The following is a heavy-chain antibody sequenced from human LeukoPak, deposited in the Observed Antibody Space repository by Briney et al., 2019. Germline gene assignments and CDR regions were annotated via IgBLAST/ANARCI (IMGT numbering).Heavy chain of an antibody. Sequence: ASVKVSCKASGYTFTSYYMHWVRQAPGQGLEGMGIINPSGGSTSYAQKFQGRVTMTRDMSTSTVYMELSSLRSEDTAVYYCARELRVGATFGYWGQGTLVTVSS. CDR2: INPSGGST. V-gene: IGHV1-46*01. J-gene: IGHJ4*02. CDR1: GYTFTSYY. D-gene: IGHD1-26*01. CDR3: ARELRVGATFGY.